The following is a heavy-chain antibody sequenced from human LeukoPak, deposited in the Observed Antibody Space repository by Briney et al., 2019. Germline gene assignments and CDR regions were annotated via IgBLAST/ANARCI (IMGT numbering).Heavy chain of an antibody. V-gene: IGHV3-9*01. CDR3: AKDGSSGWSRRRYYYGMDV. CDR2: ISWNSGSI. J-gene: IGHJ6*02. CDR1: GFTFDDYA. Sequence: SLRLSCAASGFTFDDYAMHWVRQAPGKGLEWVSGISWNSGSIGYADSVKGRFTISRDNAKNSLYLQMNSLRAEDTALYYCAKDGSSGWSRRRYYYGMDVWGQGTTVTVSS. D-gene: IGHD6-19*01.